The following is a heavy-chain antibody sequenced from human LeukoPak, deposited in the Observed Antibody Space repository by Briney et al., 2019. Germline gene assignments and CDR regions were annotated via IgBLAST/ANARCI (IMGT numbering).Heavy chain of an antibody. V-gene: IGHV4-59*01. CDR1: GGTMTNYY. J-gene: IGHJ6*03. CDR2: VYYTGNT. Sequence: PSETLSLTCTVPGGTMTNYYWSWIRQPPGKGLEWIGYVYYTGNTRYGPSLTSRVIISVDTSSHQFSLRLYSVTAADTAVYYCARLLPNTLPGLPYNYHYLDVWGKGTTVTVSS. CDR3: ARLLPNTLPGLPYNYHYLDV. D-gene: IGHD2-15*01.